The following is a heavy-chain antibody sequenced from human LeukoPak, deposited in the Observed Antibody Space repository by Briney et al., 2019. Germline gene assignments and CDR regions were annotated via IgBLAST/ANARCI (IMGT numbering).Heavy chain of an antibody. V-gene: IGHV3-7*03. J-gene: IGHJ4*02. CDR2: INQDGSDK. CDR1: GFTFNTHG. CDR3: ARTDWGSVDY. D-gene: IGHD3/OR15-3a*01. Sequence: GGSLRLSCAASGFTFNTHGVHWVRQAPGKGLEWVANINQDGSDKYYVDSVKGRFTISRDNAKNSLYLQMNSLRADDTAVYYCARTDWGSVDYWGQGTLVTVSS.